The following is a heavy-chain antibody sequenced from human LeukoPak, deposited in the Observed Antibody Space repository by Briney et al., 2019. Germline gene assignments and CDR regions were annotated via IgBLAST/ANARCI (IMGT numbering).Heavy chain of an antibody. CDR2: IYYSGST. Sequence: SETLSLTCTVPGGSISSSSYYWGWIRQPPGKGLEWIGSIYYSGSTYYNPSLKSRVTISVDTSKNQFSLKLSSVTAADTAVYYCARLIVAGTAEYFQHWGQGTLVTVSS. J-gene: IGHJ1*01. D-gene: IGHD6-19*01. CDR1: GGSISSSSYY. V-gene: IGHV4-39*01. CDR3: ARLIVAGTAEYFQH.